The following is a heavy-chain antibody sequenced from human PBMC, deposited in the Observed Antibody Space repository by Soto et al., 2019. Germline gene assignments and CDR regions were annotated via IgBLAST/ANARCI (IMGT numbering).Heavy chain of an antibody. CDR1: GFTFSSYA. Sequence: GGSLRLSCSASGFTFSSYAMHWVRQAPGKGLEYVSAISSNGGSTYYADSVKGRFTISRDNSKNTLYLQMSSLRAEDTAVYYCVTGAYCGGDCHDAFDIWGQGTMVTVSS. D-gene: IGHD2-21*02. CDR3: VTGAYCGGDCHDAFDI. J-gene: IGHJ3*02. CDR2: ISSNGGST. V-gene: IGHV3-64D*08.